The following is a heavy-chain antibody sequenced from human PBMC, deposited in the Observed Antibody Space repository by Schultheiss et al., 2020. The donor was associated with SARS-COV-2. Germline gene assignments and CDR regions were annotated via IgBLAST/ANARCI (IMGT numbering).Heavy chain of an antibody. CDR3: ARSKYDFWSGYYYFDY. CDR2: IYWDDDK. D-gene: IGHD3-3*01. J-gene: IGHJ4*02. CDR1: GFSLSTSGMC. V-gene: IGHV2-70*01. Sequence: QTLSLTCTFSGFSLSTSGMCVSWIRQPPGKALEWLALIYWDDDKRYSTSLKTRLTISKDTSKNQVVLTMTNMDPVDTATYYCARSKYDFWSGYYYFDYWGQGTLVTVSS.